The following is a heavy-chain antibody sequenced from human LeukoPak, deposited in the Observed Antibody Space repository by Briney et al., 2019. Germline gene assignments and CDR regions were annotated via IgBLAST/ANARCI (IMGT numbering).Heavy chain of an antibody. CDR2: ISSSSNYR. CDR1: GFTFSSYW. V-gene: IGHV3-21*01. J-gene: IGHJ4*02. D-gene: IGHD2-2*02. CDR3: ARTSVAAAISPYYFDY. Sequence: PGGSLRLSCAASGFTFSSYWMNWVRQAPGKGLEWVSFISSSSNYRYYADSVKGRFTISRDNAKNSLYLQMASLRAEDTAVYYCARTSVAAAISPYYFDYWGQGTLVTVSS.